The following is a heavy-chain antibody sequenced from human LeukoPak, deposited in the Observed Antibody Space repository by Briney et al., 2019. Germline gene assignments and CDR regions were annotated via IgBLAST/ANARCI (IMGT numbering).Heavy chain of an antibody. CDR2: IYTSGST. J-gene: IGHJ4*02. CDR3: ARGDARDYYGSGSFPFDY. CDR1: GGSISSGSYY. D-gene: IGHD3-10*01. V-gene: IGHV4-61*02. Sequence: SQTPSLTCTVSGGSISSGSYYWSWIRQPAGKGLEWIGRIYTSGSTNYNPSLKSRVTISVGTSKNQFSLKLSSVTAADTAVYYCARGDARDYYGSGSFPFDYWGQGTLVTVSS.